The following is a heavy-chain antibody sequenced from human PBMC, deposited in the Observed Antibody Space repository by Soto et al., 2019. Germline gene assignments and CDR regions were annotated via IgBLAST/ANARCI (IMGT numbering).Heavy chain of an antibody. CDR1: GGSFSSYY. J-gene: IGHJ4*02. Sequence: PSETLSLTGAVYGGSFSSYYWSWIRQPPGKGLEWIGEINHSGSTNYNPSLKSRVTISVDTSKNQFSLKLSSVTAADTAVYYCARLNARYFDYWGQGTLVTVSS. CDR3: ARLNARYFDY. CDR2: INHSGST. V-gene: IGHV4-34*01. D-gene: IGHD1-1*01.